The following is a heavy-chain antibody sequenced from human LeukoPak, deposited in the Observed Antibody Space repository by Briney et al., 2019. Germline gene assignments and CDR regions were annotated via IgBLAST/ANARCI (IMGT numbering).Heavy chain of an antibody. Sequence: SETLSLTCAVSGYSISSGYYWGWIRQPPGKGLEWIGSIYHSGSTYYNPSLKSRVTKSVDTSKSQFSLTLSSVTAADTAVYYCARAPAYCSGGSCYAFDYWGQGTLVTVSS. CDR1: GYSISSGYY. V-gene: IGHV4-38-2*01. CDR2: IYHSGST. D-gene: IGHD2-15*01. CDR3: ARAPAYCSGGSCYAFDY. J-gene: IGHJ4*02.